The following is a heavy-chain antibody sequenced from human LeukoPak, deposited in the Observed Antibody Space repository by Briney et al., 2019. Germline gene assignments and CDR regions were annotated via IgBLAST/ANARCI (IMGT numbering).Heavy chain of an antibody. D-gene: IGHD6-19*01. CDR2: IYYSGST. Sequence: SETLSLTCSVSGGSISGYYWSWIRQPPGEGLEWIGYIYYSGSTDYNPSLKSRVTISVDTSKNQFSLKLTSVTAADTAIYYCAKYGSGWYEGYFDHWGQGTLVTVAS. CDR1: GGSISGYY. CDR3: AKYGSGWYEGYFDH. V-gene: IGHV4-59*01. J-gene: IGHJ4*02.